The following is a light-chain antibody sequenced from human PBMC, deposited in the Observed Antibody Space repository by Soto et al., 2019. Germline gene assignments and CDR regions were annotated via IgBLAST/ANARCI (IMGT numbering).Light chain of an antibody. V-gene: IGLV1-40*01. J-gene: IGLJ2*01. CDR3: QSYDSSRSGSRV. CDR1: SSNIGAGYD. CDR2: GNS. Sequence: QSVLTQPPSVSGAPGQRGTISCTGSSSNIGAGYDVHWYQQLPGTAPKLLIYGNSNRPSGVPDRFSGSKSGTSASLAITGLQAEDEADYYCQSYDSSRSGSRVFGGGTKLTVL.